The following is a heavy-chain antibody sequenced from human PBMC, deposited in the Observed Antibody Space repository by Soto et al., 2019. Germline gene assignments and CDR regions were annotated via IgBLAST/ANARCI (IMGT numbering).Heavy chain of an antibody. V-gene: IGHV1-18*01. CDR3: ARGRTPIDY. J-gene: IGHJ4*02. CDR2: ISAYNGNT. CDR1: GYTFTNFG. D-gene: IGHD2-15*01. Sequence: QVQLVQSGAEVKKPGASVKVSCKASGYTFTNFGISWVRQAPGQGLEWMGWISAYNGNTNYAQKFQGIVTMTTDTSASTAYRELRRLSSDDPAVYYCARGRTPIDYWDQGALVTVS.